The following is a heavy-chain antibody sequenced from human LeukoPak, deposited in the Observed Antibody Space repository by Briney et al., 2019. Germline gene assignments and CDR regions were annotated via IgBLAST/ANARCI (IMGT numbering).Heavy chain of an antibody. V-gene: IGHV1-2*02. CDR1: EYTFTGYY. D-gene: IGHD3-10*01. CDR2: INPNRGGT. J-gene: IGHJ4*02. CDR3: ARDVYGSHYYSFDF. Sequence: ASVKVSCTTSEYTFTGYYIYWVRQAPGQGLEWMGWINPNRGGTNYAQKSQGRVTMTRDTSSNTVNMELSRLTSDDTAVYYCARDVYGSHYYSFDFWGQGTPVTVSS.